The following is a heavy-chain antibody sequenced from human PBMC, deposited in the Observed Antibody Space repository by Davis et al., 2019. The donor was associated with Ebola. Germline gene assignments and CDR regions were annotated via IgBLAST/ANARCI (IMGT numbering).Heavy chain of an antibody. CDR3: ARGWFGELVYYYGMDV. CDR1: GYTFTSYG. Sequence: ASVKVSCKASGYTFTSYGISWVRQAPGQGLEWMGWISAYNGNTNYAQKLQGRVTMTTDTSTSTAYMELRSLRSDDTAVYYCARGWFGELVYYYGMDVWGKGTTVTVSS. CDR2: ISAYNGNT. J-gene: IGHJ6*04. V-gene: IGHV1-18*01. D-gene: IGHD3-10*01.